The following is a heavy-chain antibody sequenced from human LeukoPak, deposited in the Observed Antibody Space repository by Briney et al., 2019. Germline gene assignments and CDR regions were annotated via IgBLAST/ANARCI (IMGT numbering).Heavy chain of an antibody. Sequence: ASVKVSCKASGYTFTGYYMHWVRQAPGQGLEWMGWINPNSGGTNYAQKFQGRVTVTRDTSISTAYMELSRLRSDDTAVYYCARWPSIAGWFDPWGQGTLVTVSS. J-gene: IGHJ5*02. CDR3: ARWPSIAGWFDP. CDR2: INPNSGGT. CDR1: GYTFTGYY. V-gene: IGHV1-2*02. D-gene: IGHD6-6*01.